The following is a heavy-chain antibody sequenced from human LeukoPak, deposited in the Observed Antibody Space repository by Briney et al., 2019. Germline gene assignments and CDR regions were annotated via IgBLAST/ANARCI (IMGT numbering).Heavy chain of an antibody. J-gene: IGHJ5*02. CDR1: GFTFSSYA. Sequence: GGSLRLSCAASGFTFSSYAMHWVRQAPGKGLEGVAVISYDGSNKYYADSVKGRFTISRDNSKNTLYLQMNSLRAEDTAVYYCARGREVVVAATHPAFDPWGQGTLVTVSS. CDR3: ARGREVVVAATHPAFDP. V-gene: IGHV3-30*04. CDR2: ISYDGSNK. D-gene: IGHD2-15*01.